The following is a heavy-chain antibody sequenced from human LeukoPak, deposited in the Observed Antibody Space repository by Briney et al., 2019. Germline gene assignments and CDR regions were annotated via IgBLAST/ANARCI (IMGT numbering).Heavy chain of an antibody. CDR3: AKDEDRVTPDAY. V-gene: IGHV3-23*01. CDR1: RFTFANYA. J-gene: IGHJ4*02. D-gene: IGHD2-15*01. Sequence: PGGSLRLSCAASRFTFANYAMSWVRQAPGKGLEWVSVISGSGYSTYYADSVKGRFTISRDNSKNTLYLQMNSLRVEDTAVYYCAKDEDRVTPDAYWGQGTLVTVSS. CDR2: ISGSGYST.